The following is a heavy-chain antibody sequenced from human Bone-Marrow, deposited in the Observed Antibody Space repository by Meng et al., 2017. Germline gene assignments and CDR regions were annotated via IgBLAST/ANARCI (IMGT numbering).Heavy chain of an antibody. D-gene: IGHD3-22*01. CDR3: ARLAYDSSGYWFDY. CDR1: GGSFSGYY. J-gene: IGHJ4*02. CDR2: INHSGST. V-gene: IGHV4-34*01. Sequence: QVQLQPWGAGLSKPSGTLSLTCAVYGGSFSGYYWSWIRQPPGKGLEWIGEINHSGSTNYNPSLKSRVTISVDTSKNQFSLKLSSVTAADTAVYYCARLAYDSSGYWFDYWGQGTLVTVSS.